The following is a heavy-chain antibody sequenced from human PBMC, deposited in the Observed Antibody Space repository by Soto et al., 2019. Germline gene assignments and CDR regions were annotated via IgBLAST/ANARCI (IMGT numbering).Heavy chain of an antibody. CDR3: ARDCGGDCSDYYGMDV. J-gene: IGHJ6*02. CDR1: GYTFTGYY. D-gene: IGHD2-21*02. V-gene: IGHV1-2*04. Sequence: ASVKVSCKASGYTFTGYYMHWVRQAPGQGLEWMGWINPNSGGTNYAQKFQGWVTMTRDTSISTAYMELSRLRSDDTAVYYCARDCGGDCSDYYGMDVWGQGTTVTVS. CDR2: INPNSGGT.